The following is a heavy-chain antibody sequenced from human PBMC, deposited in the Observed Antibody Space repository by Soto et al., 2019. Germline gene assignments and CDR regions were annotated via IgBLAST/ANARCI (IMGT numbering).Heavy chain of an antibody. Sequence: QVQLQQWGAGLLKPSETLSLTCAVYGGSFSGYYWSWIRQPPGKGLEWIGEIDHSGSTNYNPSLKSRVTISVATSKSQFSLQLCSVTAADTAVYYCARKVVPAARSHAFDIWGQGTMVTVSS. D-gene: IGHD2-2*01. CDR1: GGSFSGYY. CDR3: ARKVVPAARSHAFDI. J-gene: IGHJ3*02. CDR2: IDHSGST. V-gene: IGHV4-34*01.